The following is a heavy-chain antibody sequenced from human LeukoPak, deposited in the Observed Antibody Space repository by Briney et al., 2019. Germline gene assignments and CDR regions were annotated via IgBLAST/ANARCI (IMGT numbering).Heavy chain of an antibody. CDR3: ARFSSDCSTASCYLTY. V-gene: IGHV4-59*11. CDR2: VYYTGTT. J-gene: IGHJ4*02. Sequence: PSETLSLTCTVSGGSLSSHYWSWIRQPPGKGLELIGHVYYTGTTYYNPSLNSRVTISLDTSRNQFSLRLTSVTAADTAVYYCARFSSDCSTASCYLTYWGQGTLATVSS. CDR1: GGSLSSHY. D-gene: IGHD2-2*01.